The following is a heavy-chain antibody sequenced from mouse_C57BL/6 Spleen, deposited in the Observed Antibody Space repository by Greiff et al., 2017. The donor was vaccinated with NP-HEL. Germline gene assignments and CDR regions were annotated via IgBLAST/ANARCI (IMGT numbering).Heavy chain of an antibody. CDR1: GFTFTDYY. D-gene: IGHD2-3*01. J-gene: IGHJ3*01. CDR2: IDPEDGNT. V-gene: IGHV14-2*01. Sequence: VQLQQSGAELVKPGASVKLSCTASGFTFTDYYMHWVKQRPEQGLEWIARIDPEDGNTNYLAKFKGQATITADNSSNTAYLPLSSLTSEDSAVYDCARGNDGYWFAYWGQGTLVTVSA. CDR3: ARGNDGYWFAY.